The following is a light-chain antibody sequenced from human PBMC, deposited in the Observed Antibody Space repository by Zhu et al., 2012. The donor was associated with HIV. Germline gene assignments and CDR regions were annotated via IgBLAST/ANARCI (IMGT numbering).Light chain of an antibody. J-gene: IGKJ1*01. CDR3: HQYDRSWT. CDR1: QSVSSN. V-gene: IGKV3-20*01. CDR2: GAS. Sequence: ETVMTQSPATLSVSPGERATLSCRASQSVSSNLAWYQKKPGQAPRPLIYGASDRASGVPHRFSGSGSGTDFTLTISRLEPEDFAVYYCHQYDRSWTFGQGTKVEIK.